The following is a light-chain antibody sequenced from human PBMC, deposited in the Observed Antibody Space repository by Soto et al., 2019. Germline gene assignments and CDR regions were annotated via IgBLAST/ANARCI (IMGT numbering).Light chain of an antibody. J-gene: IGKJ1*01. V-gene: IGKV3-11*01. CDR3: QQRSNWPPVWWT. CDR2: DAS. Sequence: EIVLTQSPATLSLSPGERATLSCRASQSVSSYLAWYQQKPGQAPRLLIYDASNRATGIPARFSGSGSGTDFTLTISSLEPEDFAVYYCQQRSNWPPVWWTFGQGTKVEIK. CDR1: QSVSSY.